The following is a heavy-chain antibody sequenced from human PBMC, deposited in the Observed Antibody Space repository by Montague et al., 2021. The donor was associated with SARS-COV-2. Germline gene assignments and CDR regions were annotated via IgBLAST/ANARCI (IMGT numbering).Heavy chain of an antibody. D-gene: IGHD1-1*01. CDR3: ARQDIQLRFDL. V-gene: IGHV4-39*01. CDR2: SRYGGTS. J-gene: IGHJ2*01. Sequence: SETLSLTCTVSSASISNDIYYWGWIRQPPGKRPEWIGGSRYGGTSYYNPSLKSRVPISIDTSKNQCSLTMTAVTAADTAVYFCARQDIQLRFDLWGRGTLVTVSS. CDR1: SASISNDIYY.